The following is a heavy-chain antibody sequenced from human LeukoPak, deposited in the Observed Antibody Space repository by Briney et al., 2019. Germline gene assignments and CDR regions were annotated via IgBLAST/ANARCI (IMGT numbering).Heavy chain of an antibody. V-gene: IGHV4-31*03. CDR3: ARGIEDGYYDFGGEPFDY. CDR2: IYYSGST. CDR1: GGSISSGGYY. D-gene: IGHD4-17*01. Sequence: PSETLSLTCTVSGGSISSGGYYWSWIRQHPGKGLEWIGYIYYSGSTYYNPSLKSRVTISVDTSKNQFSLKPSSVTAADTAVYYCARGIEDGYYDFGGEPFDYWGQGTLVTVSS. J-gene: IGHJ4*02.